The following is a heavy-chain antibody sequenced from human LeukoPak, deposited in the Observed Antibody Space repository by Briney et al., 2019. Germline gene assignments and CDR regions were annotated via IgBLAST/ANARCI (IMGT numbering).Heavy chain of an antibody. V-gene: IGHV3-23*01. D-gene: IGHD1-1*01. J-gene: IGHJ4*02. Sequence: GGSLRLSCAASVFTFSSYVMSWVRQTPGKGLGWVSTIVPSGGSTYYADSVKGRFTISRDNSKNTLHLQMNSLRVEDTAVYYCATRGTTATKYIEHWGQGTLVTVSS. CDR3: ATRGTTATKYIEH. CDR2: IVPSGGST. CDR1: VFTFSSYV.